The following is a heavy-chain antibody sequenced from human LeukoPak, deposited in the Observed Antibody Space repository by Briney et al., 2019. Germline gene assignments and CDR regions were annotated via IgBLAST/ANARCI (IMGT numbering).Heavy chain of an antibody. CDR3: ARVWNSYGQKAPGY. J-gene: IGHJ4*02. D-gene: IGHD5-18*01. V-gene: IGHV3-48*04. Sequence: GGSLRLSCAASGFTFSSYSMNWVRQAPGKGLEWVSYISSSSSTIYYADSVKGRFTISRDNAKNSLYLQMNSLRAEDTAVYYCARVWNSYGQKAPGYWGQGTLVTVSS. CDR2: ISSSSSTI. CDR1: GFTFSSYS.